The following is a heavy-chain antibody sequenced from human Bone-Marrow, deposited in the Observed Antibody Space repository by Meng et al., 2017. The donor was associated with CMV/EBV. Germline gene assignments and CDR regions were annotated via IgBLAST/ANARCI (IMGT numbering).Heavy chain of an antibody. CDR2: INPNSGGT. CDR3: ARRIGGSFHYGMDV. Sequence: ASVKVSCKASGYTFTGYYMYWVRQAPGQGLGWMGWINPNSGGTNYAQKFQVRVTMTRDTSISTAYMELSSLRSDDTAVDYCARRIGGSFHYGMDVWGQGTTVTVSS. V-gene: IGHV1-2*02. D-gene: IGHD1-26*01. J-gene: IGHJ6*02. CDR1: GYTFTGYY.